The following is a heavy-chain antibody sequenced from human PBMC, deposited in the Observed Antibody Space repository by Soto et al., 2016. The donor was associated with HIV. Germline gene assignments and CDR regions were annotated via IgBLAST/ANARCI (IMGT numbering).Heavy chain of an antibody. CDR3: AKDISKSSGWLFAFDI. CDR1: GFTFDDYA. J-gene: IGHJ3*02. Sequence: EVQLVESGGGLVQPGRSLRLSCAASGFTFDDYAMHWVRQAPGKGLEWVSGISWNSGSIGYADSVKGRFTISRDNAKNSLYLQMNSLRAEDMALYYCAKDISKSSGWLFAFDIWGQGTMVTVSS. CDR2: ISWNSGSI. V-gene: IGHV3-9*03. D-gene: IGHD6-19*01.